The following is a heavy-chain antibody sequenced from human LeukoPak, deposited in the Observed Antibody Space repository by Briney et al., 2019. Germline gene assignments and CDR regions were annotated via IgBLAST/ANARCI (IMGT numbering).Heavy chain of an antibody. V-gene: IGHV1-3*01. Sequence: ASVKVSCKASGYTFTSYAMHWVRQAPGQRLEWMGWINAGNGNTKYSQKFQGRVTITRDTSASTAYMELSSLRSEDTAVYYCARVRGVRYFDRLSFEPFDYWGQGTLVTVSS. D-gene: IGHD3-9*01. CDR2: INAGNGNT. CDR3: ARVRGVRYFDRLSFEPFDY. J-gene: IGHJ4*02. CDR1: GYTFTSYA.